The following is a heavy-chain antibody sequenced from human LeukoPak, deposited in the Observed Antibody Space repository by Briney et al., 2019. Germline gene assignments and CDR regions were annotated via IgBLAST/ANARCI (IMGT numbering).Heavy chain of an antibody. CDR1: GFTFSNYE. V-gene: IGHV3-48*03. D-gene: IGHD3-22*01. CDR2: ISSSGSTI. Sequence: GGSLRLSCAASGFTFSNYEMNWVRQAPGKGLEWVSYISSSGSTIYYADSVEGRFTISRDNAKNSLYLQMNSLRAEDTAVYYCARGSSGYYFNDYYYYYYMDVWGKGTTVTVSS. J-gene: IGHJ6*03. CDR3: ARGSSGYYFNDYYYYYYMDV.